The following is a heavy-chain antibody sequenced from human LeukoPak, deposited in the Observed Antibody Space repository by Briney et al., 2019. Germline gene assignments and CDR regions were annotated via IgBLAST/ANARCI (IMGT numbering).Heavy chain of an antibody. CDR3: AKLHYDFWSGYYLGFDY. CDR2: ISSGGDNT. J-gene: IGHJ4*02. D-gene: IGHD3-3*01. Sequence: LSGGSLRLSCAASGFTFSSYAMSWVRQAPGKGLEWVSAISSGGDNTYYADSVKGRLTISRDNSKNTLYVQMTSLRAEDTAVYYCAKLHYDFWSGYYLGFDYWGQGTLVTVSS. CDR1: GFTFSSYA. V-gene: IGHV3-23*01.